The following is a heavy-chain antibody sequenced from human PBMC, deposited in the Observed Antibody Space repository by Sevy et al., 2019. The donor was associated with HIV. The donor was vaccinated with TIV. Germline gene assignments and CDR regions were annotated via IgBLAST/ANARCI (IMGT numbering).Heavy chain of an antibody. J-gene: IGHJ2*01. CDR1: GSTFSSYR. CDR2: IKEDGSEK. Sequence: GGSLRLSCTASGSTFSSYRMNWVRQAPGKGLEWVANIKEDGSEKYYVDSLKGRFTISRDNAKNSLYLQTNSLRAGDTAVYYCARTVGATTEGWYFDLWGRGTLVTVSS. V-gene: IGHV3-7*01. D-gene: IGHD1-26*01. CDR3: ARTVGATTEGWYFDL.